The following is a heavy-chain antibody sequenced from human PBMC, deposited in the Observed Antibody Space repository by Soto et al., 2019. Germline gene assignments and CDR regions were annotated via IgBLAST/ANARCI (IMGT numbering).Heavy chain of an antibody. J-gene: IGHJ4*02. CDR2: IKQDGSEK. CDR1: GFTFSSYW. CDR3: ARNLPWTGYSSGWYRKQDNYYFDY. Sequence: GGSLRLSCAASGFTFSSYWMSWVRQAPGKGLEWVANIKQDGSEKYYVDSVKGRFTISRDNAKNSLYLQMNSLRAEDTAVYYCARNLPWTGYSSGWYRKQDNYYFDYWGQGTLVTVSS. D-gene: IGHD6-19*01. V-gene: IGHV3-7*01.